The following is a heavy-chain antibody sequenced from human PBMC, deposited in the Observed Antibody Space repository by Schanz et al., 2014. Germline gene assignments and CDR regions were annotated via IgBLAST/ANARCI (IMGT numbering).Heavy chain of an antibody. Sequence: LQLQESGPGLVKPSETLSLTCSVSGGSITSNSYYWGWIRQSPGKGLEWIGYVFYSGTTYYNPSLKSRVTISVDTSKNQCPRKLSSVTAADTAVYYCARGGRTTYNYYYGMDVWGQGTTVTVSS. CDR2: VFYSGTT. J-gene: IGHJ6*02. CDR1: GGSITSNSYY. V-gene: IGHV4-39*06. D-gene: IGHD1-1*01. CDR3: ARGGRTTYNYYYGMDV.